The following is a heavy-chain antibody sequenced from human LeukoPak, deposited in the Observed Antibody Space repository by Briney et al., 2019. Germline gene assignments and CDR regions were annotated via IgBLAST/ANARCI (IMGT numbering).Heavy chain of an antibody. CDR3: ARDLNEYSSSSGADAFDI. J-gene: IGHJ3*02. Sequence: ASVKVSCKASGYTFTGYYMHWVRQAPGQGLEWMGWINPNSGGTNYAQKFQGRVTMTRDTSISTAYMELSRLRSDVTAVYYCARDLNEYSSSSGADAFDIWGQGTMVTVSS. V-gene: IGHV1-2*02. CDR2: INPNSGGT. D-gene: IGHD6-6*01. CDR1: GYTFTGYY.